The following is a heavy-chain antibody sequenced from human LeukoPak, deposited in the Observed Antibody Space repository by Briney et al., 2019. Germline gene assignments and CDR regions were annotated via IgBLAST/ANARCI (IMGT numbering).Heavy chain of an antibody. J-gene: IGHJ5*02. CDR2: INPNSGGT. CDR1: GYTFTGYY. D-gene: IGHD3-3*01. Sequence: ASVKVSCKASGYTFTGYYMHWVRQAPGRGLEWMGWINPNSGGTNYAQKLQGRVTMTTDTSTSTAYMELRSLRSDDTAVYYCARERSGEVESSNWFDPWGQGTLVTVSS. CDR3: ARERSGEVESSNWFDP. V-gene: IGHV1-2*02.